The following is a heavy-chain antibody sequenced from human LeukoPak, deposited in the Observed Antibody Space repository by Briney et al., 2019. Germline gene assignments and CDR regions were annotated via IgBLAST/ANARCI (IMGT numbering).Heavy chain of an antibody. CDR1: GFAFSSYE. Sequence: GGSLRLSCAASGFAFSSYEMNWVRQAPGKGLEWVSYISSWSGTTIYYAESVKGRFTISRDNAKNSLFLQMNSLRAEDTAVYYCARSAYYYDTSGDYHYYFDYWGQGTLLTVSS. V-gene: IGHV3-48*03. D-gene: IGHD3-22*01. J-gene: IGHJ4*02. CDR3: ARSAYYYDTSGDYHYYFDY. CDR2: ISSWSGTTI.